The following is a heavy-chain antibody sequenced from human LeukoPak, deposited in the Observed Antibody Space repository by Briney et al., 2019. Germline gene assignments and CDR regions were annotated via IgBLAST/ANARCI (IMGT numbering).Heavy chain of an antibody. CDR1: GFTISSNY. CDR3: ARDPAPATGAFDI. V-gene: IGHV3-53*01. Sequence: GGSLRLSCAASGFTISSNYMNWVRQAPGKGLEWVSVIFNSGDTYYVDSVKGRFTISRDTSKNTLYLQMNSLRVDGTAVYYCARDPAPATGAFDIWGQGTMVIIS. J-gene: IGHJ3*02. CDR2: IFNSGDT. D-gene: IGHD1-1*01.